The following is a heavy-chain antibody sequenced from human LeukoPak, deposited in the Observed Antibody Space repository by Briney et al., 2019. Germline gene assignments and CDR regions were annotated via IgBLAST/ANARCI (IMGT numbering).Heavy chain of an antibody. CDR3: ARGRELRYFDWLLDYYYYGMDV. Sequence: SETLSLTCAVYGGSFSGYYWSWIRQPPGKGLEWIGEINHSGSTNYNPSPKSRVTISVDTSKNQFSLKLSSVTAADTAVYYCARGRELRYFDWLLDYYYYGMDVWGQGTMVTVSS. CDR2: INHSGST. V-gene: IGHV4-34*01. D-gene: IGHD3-9*01. CDR1: GGSFSGYY. J-gene: IGHJ6*02.